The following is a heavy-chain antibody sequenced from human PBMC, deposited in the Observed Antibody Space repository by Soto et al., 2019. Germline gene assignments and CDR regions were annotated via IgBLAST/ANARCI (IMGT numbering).Heavy chain of an antibody. CDR2: ISAYDGTT. V-gene: IGHV1-18*04. J-gene: IGHJ6*02. D-gene: IGHD6-13*01. CDR3: ARDTGSRWQNYYFNVMDV. Sequence: QVQLVQSGAEVKKPGASVKVSCKASGYTFSSDGITWVRQAPGQGLEWMGWISAYDGTTNYAQKVQDRVTMTTDTSTSTAYMELRSLRSDDTAVYYCARDTGSRWQNYYFNVMDVWGQGTTVTVS. CDR1: GYTFSSDG.